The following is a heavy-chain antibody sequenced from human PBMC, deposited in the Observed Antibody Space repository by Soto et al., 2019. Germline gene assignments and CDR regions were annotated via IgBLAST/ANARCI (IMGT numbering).Heavy chain of an antibody. Sequence: GSLRLSCAASGFTFISYGMHWVRQAPGKGLEWVAVISYDGSNKYYADSVKGRFTISRDNSKNTLYLQMNSLRAEDTAVYCCAKEDPRVFGVVGSLDYWGQGTLVTVSS. CDR2: ISYDGSNK. J-gene: IGHJ4*02. CDR3: AKEDPRVFGVVGSLDY. CDR1: GFTFISYG. V-gene: IGHV3-30*18. D-gene: IGHD3-3*01.